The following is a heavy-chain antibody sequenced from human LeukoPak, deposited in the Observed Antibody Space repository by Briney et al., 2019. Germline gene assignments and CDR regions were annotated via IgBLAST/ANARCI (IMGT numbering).Heavy chain of an antibody. CDR3: ASNWGGDEYYFDY. D-gene: IGHD7-27*01. V-gene: IGHV4-39*01. Sequence: SETLSLTCTVSGGSISSSSYYWGWIRQPPGKGLEWIGSIYYSGSTYYNPSLKSRVTISVDTSKNQFSLKLSSVTAADTAVYYCASNWGGDEYYFDYWGQGSLVTVSS. CDR2: IYYSGST. CDR1: GGSISSSSYY. J-gene: IGHJ4*02.